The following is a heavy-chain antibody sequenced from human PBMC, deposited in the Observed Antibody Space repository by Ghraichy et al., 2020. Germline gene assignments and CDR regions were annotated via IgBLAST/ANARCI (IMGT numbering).Heavy chain of an antibody. Sequence: LSLTCAASGFTVSSNYMTWVRQAPGKGLEWVSVIYSIGSTYYADSVKGRFTISRDNSKNTLYLQMNSLRAEDTAVYYCATGGGVWLDPWGQGTLVTVSS. J-gene: IGHJ5*02. CDR1: GFTVSSNY. CDR3: ATGGGVWLDP. D-gene: IGHD2-8*02. V-gene: IGHV3-53*01. CDR2: IYSIGST.